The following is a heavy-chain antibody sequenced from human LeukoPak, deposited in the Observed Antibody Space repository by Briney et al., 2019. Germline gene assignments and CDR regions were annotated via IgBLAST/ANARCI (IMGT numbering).Heavy chain of an antibody. J-gene: IGHJ3*02. CDR1: GYTFTSYG. V-gene: IGHV1-18*01. CDR3: ALNRRLTVVDAFDI. Sequence: ASVKVSCKASGYTFTSYGISWVRQARGQGLECMGWISAYNGNTNYAQKLQGRVTMTTDTSTSTAYMELRSLRSDDTAVYYCALNRRLTVVDAFDIWGQGTMVTVSS. CDR2: ISAYNGNT. D-gene: IGHD4-23*01.